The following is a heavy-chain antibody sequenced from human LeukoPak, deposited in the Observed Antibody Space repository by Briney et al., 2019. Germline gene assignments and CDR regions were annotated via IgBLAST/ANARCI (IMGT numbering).Heavy chain of an antibody. J-gene: IGHJ6*03. Sequence: SETLSLTCTVSGGSISSYYWSWIRQPPGKGLEYIGYIYYSGYTNYNPSLKSRVTISVDTSKNQFSLKLSSVTAADTAVYYCARVPGRPTARDYYYYMDVWGKGTTVTVSS. V-gene: IGHV4-59*12. CDR2: IYYSGYT. D-gene: IGHD3-10*01. CDR1: GGSISSYY. CDR3: ARVPGRPTARDYYYYMDV.